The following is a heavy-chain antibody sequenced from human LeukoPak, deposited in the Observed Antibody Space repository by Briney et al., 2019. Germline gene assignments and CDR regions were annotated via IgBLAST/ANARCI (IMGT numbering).Heavy chain of an antibody. CDR3: AREGDSSSPMDAFDI. Sequence: SETLSLTCAVYGGTFSGYYWSWIRQPPGKRLEWVGESNDSGGTNYNPSLKSRVTISADKSKNQVSLKLSSVTAADTAVYYCAREGDSSSPMDAFDIWGQGTMVTVSS. CDR1: GGTFSGYY. D-gene: IGHD6-6*01. J-gene: IGHJ3*02. CDR2: SNDSGGT. V-gene: IGHV4-34*01.